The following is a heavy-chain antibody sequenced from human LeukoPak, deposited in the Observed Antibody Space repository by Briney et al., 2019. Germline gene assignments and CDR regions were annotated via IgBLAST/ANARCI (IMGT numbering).Heavy chain of an antibody. V-gene: IGHV1-69*01. CDR2: IIPIFGTA. D-gene: IGHD3-10*01. CDR3: AAYGSGSYPYYYYMDV. Sequence: SVKVSCKASGGTFGSYAISWVRQAPGQGLEWMGGIIPIFGTANYAQKFQGRVTITADESTSTAYMELSSLRSEDTAVYYCAAYGSGSYPYYYYMDVWGKGTTVTISS. J-gene: IGHJ6*03. CDR1: GGTFGSYA.